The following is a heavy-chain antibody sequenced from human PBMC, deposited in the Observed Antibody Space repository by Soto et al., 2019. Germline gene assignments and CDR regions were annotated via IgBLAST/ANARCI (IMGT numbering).Heavy chain of an antibody. J-gene: IGHJ6*03. CDR3: AREGECSSTSCRPGYYYYYMDV. CDR2: IWYDGSNK. V-gene: IGHV3-33*01. D-gene: IGHD2-2*01. CDR1: GFTFSSYG. Sequence: GGSLRLSCAASGFTFSSYGMHWVRQAPGKGLEWVAVIWYDGSNKYYADSVKGRFTISRDNSKNTLYLQMNSLRAEDTAVYYCAREGECSSTSCRPGYYYYYMDVWGKGTTVTVSS.